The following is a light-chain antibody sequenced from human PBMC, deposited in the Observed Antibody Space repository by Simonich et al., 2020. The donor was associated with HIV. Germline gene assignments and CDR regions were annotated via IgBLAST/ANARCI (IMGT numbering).Light chain of an antibody. CDR2: AAS. V-gene: IGKV3-15*01. Sequence: EIVMTQSPATLSVSPGERATLSCRASQNISGNLACYQPKPGQAPRLLIYAASTRATGIPARFSGSGSGTEFTLVISSMQSEDFAVYYCQQYNAWPTFGGGTKVEIK. CDR3: QQYNAWPT. J-gene: IGKJ4*01. CDR1: QNISGN.